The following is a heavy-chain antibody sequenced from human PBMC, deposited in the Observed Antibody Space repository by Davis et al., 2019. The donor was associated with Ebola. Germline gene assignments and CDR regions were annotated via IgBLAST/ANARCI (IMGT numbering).Heavy chain of an antibody. CDR1: GGSISSYY. CDR3: ARARVVPAAMSQYYYYMDV. V-gene: IGHV4-59*01. J-gene: IGHJ6*03. CDR2: IYYSGST. D-gene: IGHD2-2*01. Sequence: PSETLSLTCTVSGGSISSYYWSWIRQPPGKGLEWIGYIYYSGSTNYNPSLKSRVTISVDTSKNQFSLKLSSVTAADTAVYYCARARVVPAAMSQYYYYMDVWGKGTTVTVSS.